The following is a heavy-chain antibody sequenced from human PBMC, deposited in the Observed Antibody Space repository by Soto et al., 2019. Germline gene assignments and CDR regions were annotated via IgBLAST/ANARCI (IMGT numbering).Heavy chain of an antibody. CDR2: IIPILGIA. J-gene: IGHJ5*02. CDR1: GGTFSSYT. CDR3: ASDYDILTYNRFDP. Sequence: SVKVSCKASGGTFSSYTISWVRQAPGQGLEWMGRIIPILGIANYAQKFQGRVTITADKSTSTAYMELSSLRSEDTAVYYCASDYDILTYNRFDPWRQGTLVIVSS. D-gene: IGHD3-9*01. V-gene: IGHV1-69*02.